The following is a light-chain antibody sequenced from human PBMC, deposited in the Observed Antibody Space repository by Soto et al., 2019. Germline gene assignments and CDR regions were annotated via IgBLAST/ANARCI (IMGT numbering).Light chain of an antibody. CDR1: SSAVGAYDY. J-gene: IGLJ1*01. CDR2: EVT. CDR3: SSYAGSNNFI. V-gene: IGLV2-8*01. Sequence: QSVLTQPPSASGSPGQSVTISCTGTSSAVGAYDYVSWFQQNPGKAPKLMIYEVTKRPSGVPYRFSGSKSGNTASLTVSGLQAEDEADYYCSSYAGSNNFIFGTGTKVTVL.